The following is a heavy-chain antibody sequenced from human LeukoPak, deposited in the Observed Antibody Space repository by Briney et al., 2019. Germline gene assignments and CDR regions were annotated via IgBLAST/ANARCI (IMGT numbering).Heavy chain of an antibody. CDR3: AGTSGSYSDAFDI. J-gene: IGHJ3*02. D-gene: IGHD1-26*01. V-gene: IGHV1-69*13. CDR2: IIPIFGTA. Sequence: SVKVSCKASGGTFSSYAISWVRQAPGQGLEWLGGIIPIFGTANYAQKFQGRVTITADESTSTAYMELSSLRSEDTAVYYCAGTSGSYSDAFDIWGQGTMVTVSS. CDR1: GGTFSSYA.